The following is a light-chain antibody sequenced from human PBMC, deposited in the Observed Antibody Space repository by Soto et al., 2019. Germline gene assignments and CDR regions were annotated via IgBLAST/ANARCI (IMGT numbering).Light chain of an antibody. CDR2: DNN. Sequence: QSALTQPPSVSAAPGQKVTISCSGSSSNIGNNYVSWYQQLPGTAPKLLIYDNNKRPSGIPDRFSGSKSGTSATLGITGLQTGDEADYYCGTWDSGLSAVVFGGGTKLTVL. J-gene: IGLJ3*02. V-gene: IGLV1-51*01. CDR1: SSNIGNNY. CDR3: GTWDSGLSAVV.